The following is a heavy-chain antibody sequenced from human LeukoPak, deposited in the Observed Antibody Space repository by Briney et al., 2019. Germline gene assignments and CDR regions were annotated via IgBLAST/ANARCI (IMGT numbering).Heavy chain of an antibody. V-gene: IGHV1-18*01. J-gene: IGHJ4*02. CDR2: ISVYDGNT. CDR3: VRARGDRSGYYRY. CDR1: GYTFTKYG. D-gene: IGHD3-22*01. Sequence: ASVKVSCKTSGYTFTKYGISWVRQAPGQGPEWMGWISVYDGNTNYAQKLQDRLTLTTDTSTDTAHLELRSLRSDDTAVYYCVRARGDRSGYYRYWGQGTLVTVSS.